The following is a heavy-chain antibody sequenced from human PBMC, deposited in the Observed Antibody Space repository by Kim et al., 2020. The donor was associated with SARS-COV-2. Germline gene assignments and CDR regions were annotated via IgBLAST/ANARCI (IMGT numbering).Heavy chain of an antibody. Sequence: SETLSLTCTVSGGSISSGGYYWSWIRQHPGKGLEWIGYIYYSGSTYYNPSLKSRVTISVDTSKNQFSLKLSSVTAADTAVYYCARTHLAQPPITMVRGVMGHFDYWGQGTLVTVSS. D-gene: IGHD3-10*01. CDR2: IYYSGST. CDR3: ARTHLAQPPITMVRGVMGHFDY. V-gene: IGHV4-31*03. J-gene: IGHJ4*02. CDR1: GGSISSGGYY.